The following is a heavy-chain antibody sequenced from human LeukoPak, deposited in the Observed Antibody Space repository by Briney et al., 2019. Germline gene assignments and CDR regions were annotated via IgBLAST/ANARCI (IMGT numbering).Heavy chain of an antibody. CDR1: GFTFSTYS. V-gene: IGHV3-21*01. CDR2: ISPNSVDK. Sequence: PGGSLRLSCAASGFTFSTYSMNWVRQTPGKGLEWVSSISPNSVDKYHADSVEGRFTISRDNAKNSLYLQMNSLRAEDTALYYCAREGQWQGFDYWGQGTLVTVSS. J-gene: IGHJ4*02. CDR3: AREGQWQGFDY. D-gene: IGHD6-19*01.